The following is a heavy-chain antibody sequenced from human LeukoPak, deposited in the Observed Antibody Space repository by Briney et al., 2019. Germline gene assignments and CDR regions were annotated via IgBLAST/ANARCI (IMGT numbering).Heavy chain of an antibody. D-gene: IGHD1-26*01. CDR2: IRHDGSEN. CDR1: GFTFSSYS. CDR3: ARYRDWEWEVSYMDV. V-gene: IGHV3-7*01. Sequence: PGGSLRLSCAASGFTFSSYSMNWVRQAPGKGLEWVADIRHDGSENYYVDSVQGRFTISRDNAKNSLYLQMNSLRSEDTAVYYCARYRDWEWEVSYMDVWGKGTTVTVSS. J-gene: IGHJ6*03.